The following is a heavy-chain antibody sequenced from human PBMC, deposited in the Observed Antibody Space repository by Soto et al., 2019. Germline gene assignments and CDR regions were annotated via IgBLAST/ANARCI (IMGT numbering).Heavy chain of an antibody. V-gene: IGHV1-2*04. CDR2: INPNSGGT. CDR3: AGSPVAGYYYYGMDV. Sequence: ASVKVSCKASGYTFTGYYMHWVRQAPGQGLGWMGWINPNSGGTNYAQKFQGWVTMTRDTSISTAYMELSRLRSDDTAVYYCAGSPVAGYYYYGMDVWGQGTTVTVSS. D-gene: IGHD6-19*01. CDR1: GYTFTGYY. J-gene: IGHJ6*02.